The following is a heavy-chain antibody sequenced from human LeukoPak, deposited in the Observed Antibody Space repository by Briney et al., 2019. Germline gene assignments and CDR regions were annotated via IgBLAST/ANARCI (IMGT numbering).Heavy chain of an antibody. CDR3: AREMATIPGAFDI. V-gene: IGHV4-59*01. J-gene: IGHJ3*02. CDR1: GDPISNYY. D-gene: IGHD5-24*01. CDR2: IYCYSSI. Sequence: SETLSLTCTGSGDPISNYYWSWIRQPPGKVLEKVGSIYCYSSIHSDLSLKNRVTISVDTSKNQFSLKLSSVTAADTAVYYCAREMATIPGAFDIWGQGTMVTVSS.